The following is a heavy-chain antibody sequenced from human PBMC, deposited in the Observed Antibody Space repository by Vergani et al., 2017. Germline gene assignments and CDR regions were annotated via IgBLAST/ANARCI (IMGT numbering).Heavy chain of an antibody. CDR2: INHSGST. D-gene: IGHD6-13*01. CDR1: GGSFSGYY. J-gene: IGHJ6*03. V-gene: IGHV4-34*01. Sequence: QVQLQQWGAGLLKPSETLSLTCAVYGGSFSGYYWSWIRQPPGKGLEWIGEINHSGSTNYNPSLKSRVTISVDTSKNPFSLKLSSVTAADTAVYYCASVKRIAAAGRYYYYYMDVWGKGTTVTVSS. CDR3: ASVKRIAAAGRYYYYYMDV.